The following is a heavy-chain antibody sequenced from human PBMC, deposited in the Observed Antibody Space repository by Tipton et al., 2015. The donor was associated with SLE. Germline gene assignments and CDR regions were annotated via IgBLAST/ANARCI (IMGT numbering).Heavy chain of an antibody. J-gene: IGHJ3*02. D-gene: IGHD1-26*01. CDR1: GFTFRSYG. V-gene: IGHV3-30*18. CDR3: AKDRSGSYPGDAFDI. Sequence: SLRLSCAASGFTFRSYGMHWVRQAPGKGLEWVAVIWYDGSNKYYADSVKGRFTISRDNSKNTLYLQMNSLRAEDTAVYYCAKDRSGSYPGDAFDIWGQGTMVTVSS. CDR2: IWYDGSNK.